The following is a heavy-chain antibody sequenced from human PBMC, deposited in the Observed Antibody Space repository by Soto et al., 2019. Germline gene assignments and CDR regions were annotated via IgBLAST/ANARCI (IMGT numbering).Heavy chain of an antibody. CDR1: GYTFTSYY. Sequence: ASVKVSCKASGYTFTSYYMHWVRQAPGQGLEWMGWISTYNGDTEYPQSLQGRVTMTRDTSTATAYMELRSLRSDDTAVYYCARVVTTFGVISKGPDHWGQGTLVTVSS. V-gene: IGHV1-18*04. CDR2: ISTYNGDT. D-gene: IGHD3-3*01. J-gene: IGHJ4*02. CDR3: ARVVTTFGVISKGPDH.